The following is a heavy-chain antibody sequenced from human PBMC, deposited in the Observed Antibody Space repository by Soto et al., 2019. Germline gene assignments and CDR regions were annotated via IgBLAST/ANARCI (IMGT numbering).Heavy chain of an antibody. Sequence: GGSLRLSCAASGFTFSSYGMNWVRQAPGKGLEWVAVISYDGSNKYYADYVKGRFTISRDSSKNMLYLQMNSLRAEDTVVYYCAKEDSSSWHYYYGMDVWGQGTTVTVSS. V-gene: IGHV3-30*18. CDR2: ISYDGSNK. D-gene: IGHD6-13*01. CDR3: AKEDSSSWHYYYGMDV. CDR1: GFTFSSYG. J-gene: IGHJ6*02.